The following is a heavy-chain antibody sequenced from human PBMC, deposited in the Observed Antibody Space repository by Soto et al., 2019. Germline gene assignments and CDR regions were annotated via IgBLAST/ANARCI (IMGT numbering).Heavy chain of an antibody. V-gene: IGHV3-30-3*01. Sequence: GGSLRLSCTASGFTFSSYAMHWVRQAPGKGLEWVAVISYDGSNKYYADSVKGRFTISRDNSKNTLYLQMNSLRAEDTAVYYCARGYYDFWSGYSDYDAFDIWGQGTMVTVSS. CDR1: GFTFSSYA. CDR3: ARGYYDFWSGYSDYDAFDI. CDR2: ISYDGSNK. D-gene: IGHD3-3*01. J-gene: IGHJ3*02.